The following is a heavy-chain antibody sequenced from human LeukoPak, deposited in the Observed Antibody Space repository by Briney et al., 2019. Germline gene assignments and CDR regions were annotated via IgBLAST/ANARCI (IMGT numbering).Heavy chain of an antibody. CDR1: GGSISSYY. Sequence: SETLSLTCTVSGGSISSYYWSWIRQPAGKGLEWIGRIYTSGSTNYNPSLKSRVTMSVDTSKNQFSLKLSSVTAADTAVYYCARVGGGYSGYDKRMYNWFDLWGQGTLVTVSS. CDR2: IYTSGST. CDR3: ARVGGGYSGYDKRMYNWFDL. D-gene: IGHD5-12*01. J-gene: IGHJ5*02. V-gene: IGHV4-4*07.